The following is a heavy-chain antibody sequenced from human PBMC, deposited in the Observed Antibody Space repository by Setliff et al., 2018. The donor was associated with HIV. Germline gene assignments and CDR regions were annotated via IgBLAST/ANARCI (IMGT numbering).Heavy chain of an antibody. Sequence: SETLSLTCTVSGGSISSSYWTWTRQPPGKGLEWIGNIHYSGSTNYNPSLKSRVTISVDTSRSQFSLKLSSVTAADTAMYYCARVVDADYLDYWGQGTPVTVSS. J-gene: IGHJ4*02. CDR1: GGSISSSY. D-gene: IGHD2-15*01. V-gene: IGHV4-59*01. CDR2: IHYSGST. CDR3: ARVVDADYLDY.